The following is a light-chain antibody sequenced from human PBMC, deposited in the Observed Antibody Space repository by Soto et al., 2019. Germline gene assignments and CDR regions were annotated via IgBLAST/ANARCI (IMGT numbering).Light chain of an antibody. CDR3: QQYSVRPPVLT. CDR1: QRLSSD. CDR2: GAS. Sequence: VMTQSPATLSVSPGARASLSCTASQRLSSDLACYQQKPGQAPRLLFYGASTRATDIPARFSGSRSGTEFALSISSLQSEDFSVYYWQQYSVRPPVLTVGGGTNVDIK. J-gene: IGKJ4*01. V-gene: IGKV3-15*01.